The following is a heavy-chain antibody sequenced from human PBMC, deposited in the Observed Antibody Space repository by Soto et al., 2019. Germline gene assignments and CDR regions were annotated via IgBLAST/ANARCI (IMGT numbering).Heavy chain of an antibody. CDR3: AKDRHAYCSGGSCYGGNDY. CDR2: ISYDGSNK. J-gene: IGHJ4*02. D-gene: IGHD2-15*01. Sequence: GGSLRLSCAASGFTFSSYGMHWVRQAPGKGLEWVAVISYDGSNKYYADSVKGRFTISRDNSKNTLYLQMNSLRAEDTAVYYCAKDRHAYCSGGSCYGGNDYWGQGTLVTVSS. V-gene: IGHV3-30*18. CDR1: GFTFSSYG.